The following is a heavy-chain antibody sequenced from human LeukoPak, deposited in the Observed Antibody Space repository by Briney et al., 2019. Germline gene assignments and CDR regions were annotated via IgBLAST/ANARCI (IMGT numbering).Heavy chain of an antibody. V-gene: IGHV3-48*04. Sequence: PGRSLRLSCAASGFTFITYNMNWVRQAPGKGLEWVSYISGSGSTIYYADSVKGRFTISRDNAKNSLYLQMNSLRAEDTAVYYCAELGITMIGGVWGEGTTVTISS. CDR1: GFTFITYN. CDR3: AELGITMIGGV. J-gene: IGHJ6*04. D-gene: IGHD3-10*02. CDR2: ISGSGSTI.